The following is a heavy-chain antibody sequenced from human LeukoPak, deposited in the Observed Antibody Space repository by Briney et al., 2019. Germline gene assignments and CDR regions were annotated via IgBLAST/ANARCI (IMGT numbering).Heavy chain of an antibody. CDR1: GFTFSSYW. CDR2: INSDGSST. Sequence: GGSLRLSCAASGFTFSSYWMHWVRQAPGKGLVWVSRINSDGSSTSYADSVKGRFTISRDNAKNTLYLQMNSLRAEDTAVYYCARIAGAATEPYYDFWSGYTNLYYYYGMDVWGQGTTVTVSS. CDR3: ARIAGAATEPYYDFWSGYTNLYYYYGMDV. D-gene: IGHD3-3*01. J-gene: IGHJ6*02. V-gene: IGHV3-74*01.